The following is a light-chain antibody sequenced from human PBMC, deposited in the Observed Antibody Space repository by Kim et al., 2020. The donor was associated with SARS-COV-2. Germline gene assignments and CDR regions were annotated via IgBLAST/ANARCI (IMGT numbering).Light chain of an antibody. J-gene: IGLJ2*01. CDR3: HSRDSSGNHRI. Sequence: ALGQTVRITCQGDSLRTYYASWYQKKPGQAPVLVIYGKNNRPSGIPDRFSGSSSGNTGSLTITGAQAEDEADYYCHSRDSSGNHRIFGGGTQLTVL. CDR2: GKN. CDR1: SLRTYY. V-gene: IGLV3-19*01.